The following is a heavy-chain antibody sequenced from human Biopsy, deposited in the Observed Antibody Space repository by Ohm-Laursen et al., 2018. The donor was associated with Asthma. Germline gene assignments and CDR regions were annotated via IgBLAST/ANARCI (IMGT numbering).Heavy chain of an antibody. J-gene: IGHJ6*02. D-gene: IGHD5-12*01. CDR1: GYTFTSD. V-gene: IGHV1-8*01. Sequence: ASVKVSCKASGYTFTSDINWVRQATGPGLEWMGWMNSNSGNTDYAQKFQGRVTMTRDTSISTAYMELSSLRSEDTAVYYCARGYSGSDRIVYYYSGLEVWGQGTTVTVSS. CDR2: MNSNSGNT. CDR3: ARGYSGSDRIVYYYSGLEV.